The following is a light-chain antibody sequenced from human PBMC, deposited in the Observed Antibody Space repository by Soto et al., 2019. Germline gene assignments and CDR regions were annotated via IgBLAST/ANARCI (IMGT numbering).Light chain of an antibody. CDR1: QVMSSW. V-gene: IGKV1D-12*01. J-gene: IGKJ5*01. CDR2: AAS. CDR3: QQSDSLPRT. Sequence: DIQMTQSPSSVSAAVGERVTITCRASQVMSSWLAWYHQQPGKAPKLLIFAASTLQSGVPARFSGSGSRTEFTLTISSMQPEDVGTYYCQQSDSLPRTFGQGTRLEIK.